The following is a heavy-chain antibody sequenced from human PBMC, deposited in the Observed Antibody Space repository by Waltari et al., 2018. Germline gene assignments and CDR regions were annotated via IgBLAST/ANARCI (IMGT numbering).Heavy chain of an antibody. CDR1: VFTFSSYG. V-gene: IGHV3-33*01. Sequence: QLYLVESGGGVVQPGRSLSLSCAASVFTFSSYGMHWVRQPPGKGRQWGEVKSSTGSNTYYADSVGGRFTISRDNSKNILYLQRNSLGAEDTAVYYCARDIAFGGVIVMNEAFDFRGRGTTVTVSP. CDR3: ARDIAFGGVIVMNEAFDF. CDR2: KSSTGSNT. J-gene: IGHJ3*01. D-gene: IGHD3-16*02.